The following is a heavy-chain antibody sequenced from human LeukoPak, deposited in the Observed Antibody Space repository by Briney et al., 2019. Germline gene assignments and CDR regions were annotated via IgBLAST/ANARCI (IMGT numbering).Heavy chain of an antibody. CDR2: ISTSGTYI. V-gene: IGHV3-21*01. CDR1: GFTFSSYG. CDR3: AKYSGTKPYYFDY. D-gene: IGHD1-26*01. J-gene: IGHJ4*02. Sequence: GGSLRLSCAASGFTFSSYGMHWVRQAPGEGLEWVSSISTSGTYIHYADSVKGRFTISRDNAKNSLYLQMNSLRAEDTAVYYCAKYSGTKPYYFDYWGQGTLVTVSS.